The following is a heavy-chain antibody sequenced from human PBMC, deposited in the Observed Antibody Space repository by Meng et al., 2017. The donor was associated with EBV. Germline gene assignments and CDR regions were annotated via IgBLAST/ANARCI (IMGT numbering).Heavy chain of an antibody. CDR3: VRGPPVGVPGPGDY. Sequence: QVQSVQSGAEVKNPGASVKVSCKASGYAFTSYILHWVRQAPGQRLEWMGWINVGVGYTKYSQKFQGRVTISSDTSATTGYMELSSLRSEDTAVYYCVRGPPVGVPGPGDYWGQGTLVTVSS. CDR2: INVGVGYT. D-gene: IGHD2-21*01. CDR1: GYAFTSYI. V-gene: IGHV1-3*01. J-gene: IGHJ4*02.